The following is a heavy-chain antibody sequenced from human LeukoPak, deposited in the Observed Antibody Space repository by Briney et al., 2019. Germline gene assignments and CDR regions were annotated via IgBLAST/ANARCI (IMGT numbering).Heavy chain of an antibody. CDR1: GGSISIYY. D-gene: IGHD4-17*01. Sequence: SETLSLTCTVSGGSISIYYWSWIRQPPGKGLEWIGYIYYSGSTDYNPSPKSRVTISVDTSKNQFSLKLSSVTAADTAVYYCARDQWEYGDYAGFDYWGQGTLVTVSS. CDR2: IYYSGST. V-gene: IGHV4-59*12. CDR3: ARDQWEYGDYAGFDY. J-gene: IGHJ4*02.